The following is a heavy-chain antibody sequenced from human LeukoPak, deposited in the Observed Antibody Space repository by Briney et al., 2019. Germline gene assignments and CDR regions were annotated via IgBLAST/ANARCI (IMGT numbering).Heavy chain of an antibody. CDR3: ARGFSGWYLNYYYYMDV. CDR2: INHSGST. CDR1: GGSFSGYY. Sequence: SETLSLTCAVYGGSFSGYYWIWIRQPPGKGLEWIGEINHSGSTNYNPSLKSRVTISVDTSKNQFSLKLSSVTAADTAVYYCARGFSGWYLNYYYYMDVWGKGTTVTVSS. D-gene: IGHD6-19*01. J-gene: IGHJ6*03. V-gene: IGHV4-34*01.